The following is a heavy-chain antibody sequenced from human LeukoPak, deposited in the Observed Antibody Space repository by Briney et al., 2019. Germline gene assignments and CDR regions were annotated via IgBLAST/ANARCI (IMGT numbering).Heavy chain of an antibody. Sequence: PGRSLRLSCVASGFTFTGHSMHWVRQAPGKGLEWVAVVGNDEKTIFYAGSLKGRFTISRDNSKNTLFLQMNSLRDEDTAVYYCARERQMGATPFDYWGQGSLVTVSS. CDR3: ARERQMGATPFDY. V-gene: IGHV3-30*04. J-gene: IGHJ4*02. D-gene: IGHD1-26*01. CDR2: VGNDEKTI. CDR1: GFTFTGHS.